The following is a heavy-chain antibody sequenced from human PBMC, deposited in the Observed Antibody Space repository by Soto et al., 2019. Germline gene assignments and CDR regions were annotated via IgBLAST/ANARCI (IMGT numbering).Heavy chain of an antibody. V-gene: IGHV1-18*01. CDR3: ARGYCSCSCCPGLDSHAFYI. CDR2: ISAYNGNT. J-gene: IGHJ3*02. CDR1: GYTFTSYG. Sequence: ASVKVSCKASGYTFTSYGISWVRQAPGQGLEWMGWISAYNGNTNYAQKLQGRVTMTTDTSTSTAYMELRSLRSDDTAVYYCARGYCSCSCCPGLDSHAFYIWGQGSMVTVSS. D-gene: IGHD2-2*01.